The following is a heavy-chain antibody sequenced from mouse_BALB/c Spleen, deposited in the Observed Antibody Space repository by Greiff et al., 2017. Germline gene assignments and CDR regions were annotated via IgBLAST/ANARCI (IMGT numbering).Heavy chain of an antibody. Sequence: EVQLQQPGAELVKPGASVKLSCKASGYTFTSYYMHWVKQRPEQGLEWIGWIDPENGNTIYDPKFQGKASITADTSSNTAYLQLSSLTSEDTAVYYCARGNYDGYYAMDYWGQGTSVTVSS. CDR2: IDPENGNT. CDR3: ARGNYDGYYAMDY. V-gene: IGHV14-1*02. D-gene: IGHD2-4*01. CDR1: GYTFTSYY. J-gene: IGHJ4*01.